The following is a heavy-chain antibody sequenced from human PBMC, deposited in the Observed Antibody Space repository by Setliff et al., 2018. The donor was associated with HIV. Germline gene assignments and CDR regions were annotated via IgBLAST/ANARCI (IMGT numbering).Heavy chain of an antibody. Sequence: SETLSLTCTVSGGSISRHYWSWIRQSPGKGLEWIGYINDSGSAKYNPSLKSRVTISVETSKSQFSLKLNSVTAADSAIYYCAREFCTHGVCYEYHLDYWGQGTLVTVSS. CDR2: INDSGSA. J-gene: IGHJ4*02. CDR1: GGSISRHY. CDR3: AREFCTHGVCYEYHLDY. D-gene: IGHD2-8*01. V-gene: IGHV4-59*11.